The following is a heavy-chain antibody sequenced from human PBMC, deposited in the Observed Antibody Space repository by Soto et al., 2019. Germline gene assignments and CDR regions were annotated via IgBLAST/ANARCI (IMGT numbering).Heavy chain of an antibody. CDR3: AREESHCSSTSCRDAFDI. D-gene: IGHD2-2*01. V-gene: IGHV1-2*02. CDR2: INPNSGGT. Sequence: ASVKVSCKASGYTFTGYYMHWVRQAPGEGLERMGWINPNSGGTNYAQKFQGRVTMTRDTSISTAYMELSRLRSDDTAVYYCAREESHCSSTSCRDAFDIWGQGTMVTVSS. CDR1: GYTFTGYY. J-gene: IGHJ3*02.